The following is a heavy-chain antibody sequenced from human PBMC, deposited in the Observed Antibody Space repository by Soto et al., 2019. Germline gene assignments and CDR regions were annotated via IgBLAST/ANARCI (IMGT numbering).Heavy chain of an antibody. D-gene: IGHD2-2*01. CDR2: INGDGSSI. J-gene: IGHJ6*03. V-gene: IGHV3-74*01. CDR3: ARVPAASHYYDYMDV. CDR1: GFTFRSYW. Sequence: EVQLVESGGGLVQPGGSLRLSCAASGFTFRSYWMHWVRQAPGKGLVWVSRINGDGSSISYAGSVKGRFTISRDNAKNTLYQKTNSLRVEDTAVYYCARVPAASHYYDYMDVWGKGTTVTVSS.